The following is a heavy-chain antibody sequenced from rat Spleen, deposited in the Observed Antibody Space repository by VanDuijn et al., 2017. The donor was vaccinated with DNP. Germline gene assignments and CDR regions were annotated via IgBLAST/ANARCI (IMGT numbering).Heavy chain of an antibody. V-gene: IGHV5-22*01. CDR1: GFSFSDYY. Sequence: EVQLVESGGGLVQPGRSLKLSCAASGFSFSDYYMAWVRQAHTKGLEWVAYIRYDGGSTYYRDFVRGRFTISRDNAKSTLYLQMNSLRSEDMATYYCARHVLPLRVWDYWGQGVMVTVSS. CDR3: ARHVLPLRVWDY. D-gene: IGHD1-4*01. J-gene: IGHJ2*01. CDR2: IRYDGGST.